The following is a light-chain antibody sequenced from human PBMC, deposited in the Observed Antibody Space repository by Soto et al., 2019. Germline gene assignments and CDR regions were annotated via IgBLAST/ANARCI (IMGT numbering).Light chain of an antibody. CDR1: QSVSSNY. V-gene: IGKV3-20*01. CDR3: QRYGSSPPT. Sequence: EIVLTQSPGTLSLSPGQRATLSCRSSQSVSSNYVVWYQQKPGQAPRPLIYGASSRATGIPDRFSGSGSGTDFTLTISRLEPEDFAVYYCQRYGSSPPTFGGGTKVEVK. J-gene: IGKJ4*01. CDR2: GAS.